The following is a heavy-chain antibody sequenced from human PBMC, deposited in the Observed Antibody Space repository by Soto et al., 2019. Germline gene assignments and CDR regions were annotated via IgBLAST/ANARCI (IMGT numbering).Heavy chain of an antibody. V-gene: IGHV4-4*02. J-gene: IGHJ4*02. D-gene: IGHD3-10*01. CDR3: VRRWGEGRVDY. CDR1: GGSISSSNW. CDR2: IYHSGNT. Sequence: QVQLQESGPGLVKPSGTLSLTCAVSGGSISSSNWWSWVRQPPGKGLEWIGEIYHSGNTNYNPSLKRRVTLAVDKSRNQFSLKLSSVTAAGTAVYYCVRRWGEGRVDYWGQGTLVTVSS.